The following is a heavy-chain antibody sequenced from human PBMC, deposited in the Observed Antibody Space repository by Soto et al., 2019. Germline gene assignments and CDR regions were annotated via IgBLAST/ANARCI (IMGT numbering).Heavy chain of an antibody. CDR1: GFTFNRYW. CDR2: SSSDGSST. V-gene: IGHV3-74*01. CDR3: ARGPPDYSSSGYVGDY. J-gene: IGHJ4*02. Sequence: EEQLVESGGGLIQPGGSLRLSCAASGFTFNRYWMHWVRQAPGRGLVWVSRSSSDGSSTSYADSVKGRFTISRDNARNTLYMQMNSLRAEDTAIYYCARGPPDYSSSGYVGDYWGQGTLITVSS. D-gene: IGHD6-13*01.